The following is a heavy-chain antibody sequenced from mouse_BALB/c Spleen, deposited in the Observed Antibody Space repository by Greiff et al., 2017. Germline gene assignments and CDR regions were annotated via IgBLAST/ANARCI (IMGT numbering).Heavy chain of an antibody. CDR2: IWGDGST. V-gene: IGHV2-6-7*01. Sequence: VQLVESGPGLVAPSQSLSITCTVSGFSLTGYGVNWVRQPPGKGLEWLGMIWGDGSTDYNSALKSRLSISKDNSKSQVFLKMNSLQTDDTARYYCARDQSSYYYGSSHWYFDVWGAGTTVTVSS. CDR3: ARDQSSYYYGSSHWYFDV. J-gene: IGHJ1*01. CDR1: GFSLTGYG. D-gene: IGHD1-1*01.